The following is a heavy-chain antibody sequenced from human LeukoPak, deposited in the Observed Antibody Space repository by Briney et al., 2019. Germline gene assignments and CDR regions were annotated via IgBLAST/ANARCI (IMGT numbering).Heavy chain of an antibody. V-gene: IGHV4-34*01. CDR2: INHSGST. D-gene: IGHD2-2*01. J-gene: IGHJ4*02. Sequence: SETLSLTCAVYGGSFSGYYWSWIRQPPGKGLEWIGEINHSGSTNYNPSLKSRVTISVDTSKNQFSLKLSSVTAADTAVYYCAVMPGYCSSTSCSKRPPDYWGQGTLVTVSS. CDR1: GGSFSGYY. CDR3: AVMPGYCSSTSCSKRPPDY.